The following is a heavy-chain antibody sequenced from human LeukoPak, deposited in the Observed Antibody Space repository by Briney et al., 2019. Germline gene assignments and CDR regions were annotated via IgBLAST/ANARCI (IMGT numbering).Heavy chain of an antibody. CDR2: IYTSGST. CDR3: ARGSGWYFY. V-gene: IGHV4-4*09. D-gene: IGHD6-19*01. Sequence: PSETLSLTYNVSGGSISSYYWSWIRQPPGKGLEWIGYIYTSGSTNYNPSLKSRVTISADTSKNRLSLKLSSVTAADTAVYYCARGSGWYFYWGQGTLVTVSS. J-gene: IGHJ4*02. CDR1: GGSISSYY.